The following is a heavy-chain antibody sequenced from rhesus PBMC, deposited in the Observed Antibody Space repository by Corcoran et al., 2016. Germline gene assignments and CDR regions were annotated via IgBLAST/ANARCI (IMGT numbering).Heavy chain of an antibody. D-gene: IGHD4-29*01. V-gene: IGHV4-80*01. Sequence: QVQLQESGPGLVKPSETLSLTCAVSGASLRRYWLSWFLQPPGKGLEWIGEINGNSGSTYYNPSLKSRVTMSKDAAKNQFSLKLSSVTAADTAVYYCARDATVAAVEDYWGQGVLVTVSS. CDR2: INGNSGST. CDR1: GASLRRYW. J-gene: IGHJ4*01. CDR3: ARDATVAAVEDY.